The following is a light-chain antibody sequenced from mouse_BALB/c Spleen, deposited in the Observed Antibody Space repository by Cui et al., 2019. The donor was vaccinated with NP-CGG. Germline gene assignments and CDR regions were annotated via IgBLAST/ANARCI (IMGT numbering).Light chain of an antibody. CDR1: TGAVTTSNY. J-gene: IGLJ1*01. CDR3: ALWYSNHWV. Sequence: QAVLTQEYALTTSPGETVTLTCRSSTGAVTTSNYANWVQEKPDHLFTGLIGGTNNRAPGVSARFSGSLIGDKAALTITGAQTEDEAIYFCALWYSNHWVFGGGTKLAVL. CDR2: GTN. V-gene: IGLV1*01.